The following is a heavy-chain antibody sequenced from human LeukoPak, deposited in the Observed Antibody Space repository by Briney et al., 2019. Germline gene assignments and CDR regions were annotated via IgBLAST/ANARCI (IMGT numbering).Heavy chain of an antibody. CDR2: IWYDGSNK. CDR1: GFTFRSHG. CDR3: ARDYVAFDY. J-gene: IGHJ4*02. D-gene: IGHD3-16*01. V-gene: IGHV3-30*02. Sequence: GGSLRLSWAASGFTFRSHGMHWVRQAPGKGLEWVAFIWYDGSNKYYTDSVKGRFTISRDNSKNTLYLQMNSLRAEDTAVYYCARDYVAFDYWGQGTLVTVSS.